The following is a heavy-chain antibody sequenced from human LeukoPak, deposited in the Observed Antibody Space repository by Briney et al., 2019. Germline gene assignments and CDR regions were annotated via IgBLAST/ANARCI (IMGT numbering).Heavy chain of an antibody. D-gene: IGHD3-10*01. Sequence: GASVKVSCETSGYTFSSYGISWVRQAPGQGLEWMGWISAYNGNTNYAQKLQGRVTMTTDTSTSTAYMELRSLRSDDTAVYYCARLLITMVRGVRWFDPWGQGTLVTVSS. CDR3: ARLLITMVRGVRWFDP. CDR2: ISAYNGNT. V-gene: IGHV1-18*01. CDR1: GYTFSSYG. J-gene: IGHJ5*02.